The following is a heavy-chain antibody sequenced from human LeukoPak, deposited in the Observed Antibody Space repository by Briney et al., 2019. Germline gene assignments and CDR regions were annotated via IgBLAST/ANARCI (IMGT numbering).Heavy chain of an antibody. Sequence: PGGSLRLSCAASGFTFSSYSMNWVRQAPGKGLEWVAVISYDGSNKYYADSVKGRFTISRDNSKNTLYLQMNSLRAEDTAVYYCAKDFYQPAAMDYWGQGTLVTVSS. CDR3: AKDFYQPAAMDY. J-gene: IGHJ4*02. D-gene: IGHD2-2*01. CDR2: ISYDGSNK. V-gene: IGHV3-30*18. CDR1: GFTFSSYS.